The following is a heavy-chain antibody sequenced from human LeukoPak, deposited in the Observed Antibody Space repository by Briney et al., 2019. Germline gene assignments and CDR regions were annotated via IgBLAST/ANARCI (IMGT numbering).Heavy chain of an antibody. Sequence: PGGSLRLSCAASGFTFSSYGMHWVRQAPGKGLEWVAFIRYDGSNKYYADSVKGRFTISRDNSKNTLYLQMNSLRAEDTAVYYCAKVRLSSSWYVFDYWGQGTLVTVSS. CDR2: IRYDGSNK. CDR3: AKVRLSSSWYVFDY. D-gene: IGHD6-13*01. CDR1: GFTFSSYG. J-gene: IGHJ4*02. V-gene: IGHV3-30*02.